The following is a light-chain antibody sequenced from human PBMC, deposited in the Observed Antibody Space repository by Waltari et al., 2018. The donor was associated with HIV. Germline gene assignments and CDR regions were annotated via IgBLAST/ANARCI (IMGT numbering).Light chain of an antibody. Sequence: QSVLTQSPSASGTPGQRVIISCSGSSSNIGSNSVNWYQQLPGTPPKLLIYSNNERPSGVPDRFSGSKSGTSASLAISGLQSEDEADYHCAAWDDSLNGPVFGGGTKLTVL. J-gene: IGLJ2*01. CDR2: SNN. CDR3: AAWDDSLNGPV. CDR1: SSNIGSNS. V-gene: IGLV1-44*01.